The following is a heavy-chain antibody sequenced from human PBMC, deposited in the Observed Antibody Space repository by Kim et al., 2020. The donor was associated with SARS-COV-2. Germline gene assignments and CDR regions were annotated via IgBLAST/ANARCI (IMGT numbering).Heavy chain of an antibody. V-gene: IGHV4-4*07. Sequence: SETLSLTCTVSGDSINSYYWSWIRQPAGKGLEWIGRIYTTGTIDYNPSLKSRVSMSVDTSKKQFSLKLSPVTAADTATYYCARDSSGWQSDGFDLWGQGRMVPVSS. J-gene: IGHJ3*01. D-gene: IGHD6-19*01. CDR1: GDSINSYY. CDR3: ARDSSGWQSDGFDL. CDR2: IYTTGTI.